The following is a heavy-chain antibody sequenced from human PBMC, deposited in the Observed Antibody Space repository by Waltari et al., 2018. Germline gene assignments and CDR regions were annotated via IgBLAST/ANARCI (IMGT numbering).Heavy chain of an antibody. CDR1: GYTLTELS. J-gene: IGHJ6*02. D-gene: IGHD6-13*01. Sequence: QVQLVQSGAEVKKPGASVKVSCKVSGYTLTELSMPWVRQAPGKGLEWMGGFDPEDGETIYAQKFQGRVTMTEDTSTDTAYMELSSLRSEDTAVYYCATDLIAAAGYYYYYGMDVWGQGTTVTVSS. V-gene: IGHV1-24*01. CDR3: ATDLIAAAGYYYYYGMDV. CDR2: FDPEDGET.